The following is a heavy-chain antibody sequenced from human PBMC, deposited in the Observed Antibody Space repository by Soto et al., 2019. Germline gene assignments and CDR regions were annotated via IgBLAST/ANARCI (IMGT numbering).Heavy chain of an antibody. D-gene: IGHD7-27*01. Sequence: SETLSLTCTVSGGSISSSSYYWGWIRQPPGKGLEWIGYIYYSGSTNYNPSLKSRVTISVDTSKNQFSLKLCSVTAADTAVYYCARGSLGAYNWFDPWGQGTLVTVSS. CDR3: ARGSLGAYNWFDP. CDR2: IYYSGST. V-gene: IGHV4-61*05. CDR1: GGSISSSSYY. J-gene: IGHJ5*02.